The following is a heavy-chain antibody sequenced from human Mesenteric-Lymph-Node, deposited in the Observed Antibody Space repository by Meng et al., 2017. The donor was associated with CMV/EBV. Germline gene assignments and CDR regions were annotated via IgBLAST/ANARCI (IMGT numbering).Heavy chain of an antibody. V-gene: IGHV3-13*01. Sequence: GGSLRLSCAASGFTFSNYDMHWVRQRIGKGLEWVSAIGTAGDTYYSGSVKGRFTISRENAKNSLYLQMNSLRAGDTAVYYCAREVRSASGSSNWFDPWGQGTLVTVS. CDR3: AREVRSASGSSNWFDP. CDR1: GFTFSNYD. D-gene: IGHD3-10*01. CDR2: IGTAGDT. J-gene: IGHJ5*02.